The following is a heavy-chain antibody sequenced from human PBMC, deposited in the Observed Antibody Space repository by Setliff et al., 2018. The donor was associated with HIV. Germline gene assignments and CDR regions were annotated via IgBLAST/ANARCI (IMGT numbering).Heavy chain of an antibody. Sequence: SETLSLTCTVSGASITSHYWSWIRQPPGKGLEWIGYIYYTGSTNYNPSLKSRVTISVDTSKTQFSLKLSSVTAADTAVYYCAKDRRGITGTKSCAWFDPWGQGTLVTVSS. D-gene: IGHD1-7*01. CDR3: AKDRRGITGTKSCAWFDP. J-gene: IGHJ5*02. CDR1: GASITSHY. V-gene: IGHV4-59*11. CDR2: IYYTGST.